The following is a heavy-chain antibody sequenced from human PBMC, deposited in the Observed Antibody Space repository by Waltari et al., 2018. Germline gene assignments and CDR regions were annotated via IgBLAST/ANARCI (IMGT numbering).Heavy chain of an antibody. CDR2: IKQDGSDK. V-gene: IGHV3-7*01. CDR3: ARLNWDVVKAFDY. J-gene: IGHJ4*02. CDR1: GLPLRSCW. D-gene: IGHD3-22*01. Sequence: EVQLVESGGGLVQPGGSLRLSCAASGLPLRSCWMSWVRQAPGKGLEWVANIKQDGSDKYYVDSVKGRFTISRDNAKNSLYLQMNSLRVEDTAIYYCARLNWDVVKAFDYWGQGTLVTVSS.